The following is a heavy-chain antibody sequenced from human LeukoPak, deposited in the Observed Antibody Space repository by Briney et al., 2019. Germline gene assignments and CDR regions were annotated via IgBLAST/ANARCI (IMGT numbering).Heavy chain of an antibody. CDR2: IKSKIDGGTT. CDR1: GFTFSNAW. CDR3: TTQRYSVYDYNF. V-gene: IGHV3-15*05. J-gene: IGHJ4*02. D-gene: IGHD5/OR15-5a*01. Sequence: GGSLRLSCAASGFTFSNAWMNWVRQAPGKGLEWVGRIKSKIDGGTTDYAAPVKGRFTISRNDSKNTLYLQMNSLKSEDTAVYYCTTQRYSVYDYNFWGQGTLVTVSS.